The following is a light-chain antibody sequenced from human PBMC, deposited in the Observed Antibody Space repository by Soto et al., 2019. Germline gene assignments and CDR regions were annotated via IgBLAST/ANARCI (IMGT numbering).Light chain of an antibody. CDR2: GAS. Sequence: EIVLTQSPGTLSLSPGERATLSCRASQSVSNSYLAWYQQKPGQAPRLLIYGASSRATGIPDRFSGSGSGTDFTLTISRLEPEDFAVYYCQQYGSSHSFGQGTKVEIK. CDR3: QQYGSSHS. J-gene: IGKJ1*01. CDR1: QSVSNSY. V-gene: IGKV3-20*01.